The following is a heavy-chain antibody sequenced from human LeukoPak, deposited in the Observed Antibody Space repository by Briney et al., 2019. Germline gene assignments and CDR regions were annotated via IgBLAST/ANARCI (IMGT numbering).Heavy chain of an antibody. J-gene: IGHJ4*02. V-gene: IGHV3-30*03. CDR3: ARAKRWIGSSWHFDN. D-gene: IGHD6-13*01. CDR1: GFTFSNYV. CDR2: ISYDGSNE. Sequence: GGSLRLSCAASGFTFSNYVIHWVRQAPGKGLEWVAIISYDGSNENYADSVEGRFTISRDNSKNTLFLQMNSLRPEDTAVYYCARAKRWIGSSWHFDNWGQGTLVTVSS.